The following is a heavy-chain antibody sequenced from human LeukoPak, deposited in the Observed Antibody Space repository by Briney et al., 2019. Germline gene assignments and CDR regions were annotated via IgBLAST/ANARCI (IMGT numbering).Heavy chain of an antibody. Sequence: GGSLRLSCAASGFTFSSYSMNWVRPAPGKGLEWVSSISSSSSYIYYADSVKGRFTISRDNAKNSLYLQMNSLRAEDTAVYYCARVDYYGSGSYYNDGMDVWGQGTTVTVSS. CDR3: ARVDYYGSGSYYNDGMDV. J-gene: IGHJ6*02. V-gene: IGHV3-21*01. CDR1: GFTFSSYS. CDR2: ISSSSSYI. D-gene: IGHD3-10*01.